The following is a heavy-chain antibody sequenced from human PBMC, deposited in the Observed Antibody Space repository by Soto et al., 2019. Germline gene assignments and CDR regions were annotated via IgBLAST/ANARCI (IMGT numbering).Heavy chain of an antibody. CDR3: ARDRGVAPPVAGNTHYYYYMDV. Sequence: QDQLVQSGVEVKKPGASVKVSCKASGYSFTNYGITWVRQAPGQGFEWMGWISAYNGNTNYAQKFQARVTVTTEASTCTSYLELRSLRSDDTAVYYCARDRGVAPPVAGNTHYYYYMDVWGKGTTVTVSS. J-gene: IGHJ6*03. D-gene: IGHD6-19*01. CDR1: GYSFTNYG. V-gene: IGHV1-18*01. CDR2: ISAYNGNT.